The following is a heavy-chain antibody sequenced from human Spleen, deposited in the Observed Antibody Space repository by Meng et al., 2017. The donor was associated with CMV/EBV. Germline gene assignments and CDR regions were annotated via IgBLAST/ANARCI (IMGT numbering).Heavy chain of an antibody. J-gene: IGHJ6*02. V-gene: IGHV4-59*01. D-gene: IGHD2-2*01. CDR2: VYYRGNT. CDR1: GGPISGYY. Sequence: SETLSLTCTVSGGPISGYYWSWIRQPPGKRLEWIGYVYYRGNTDHNPSLKSRVTISVDPSKNQFSLRLTSVTAADTAIYYCARGSDLVGYCGGTSCRGLYYGVDVWGQGTTVTVSS. CDR3: ARGSDLVGYCGGTSCRGLYYGVDV.